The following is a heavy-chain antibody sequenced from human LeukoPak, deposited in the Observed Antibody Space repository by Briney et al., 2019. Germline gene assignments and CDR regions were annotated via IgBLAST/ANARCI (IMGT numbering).Heavy chain of an antibody. J-gene: IGHJ4*02. CDR1: GGTFSSYA. CDR3: ARDPGRAGYNFDY. CDR2: IIPIFGTA. V-gene: IGHV1-69*13. Sequence: ASVKVSCKASGGTFSSYAISWVRQAPGQGLEWMGGIIPIFGTANYAQKFQGRVTITADESTSTAYMELSSLRFEDTAVYYCARDPGRAGYNFDYWGQGTLVTVSS. D-gene: IGHD5-24*01.